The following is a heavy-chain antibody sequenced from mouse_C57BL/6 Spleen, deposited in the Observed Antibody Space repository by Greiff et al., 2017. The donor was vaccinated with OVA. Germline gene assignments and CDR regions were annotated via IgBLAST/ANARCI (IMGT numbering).Heavy chain of an antibody. V-gene: IGHV14-4*01. CDR2: IDPENGDT. Sequence: EVQLQESGAELVRPGASVKLSCTASGFNIKDYYMHWVKQRPEQGLEWIGWIDPENGDTKYASKFQGKATITADTSSNTAYLQLSSLTAEDTAVYYCTTQGNPSWFAYWGQGTLVTVSA. J-gene: IGHJ3*01. D-gene: IGHD3-2*02. CDR1: GFNIKDYY. CDR3: TTQGNPSWFAY.